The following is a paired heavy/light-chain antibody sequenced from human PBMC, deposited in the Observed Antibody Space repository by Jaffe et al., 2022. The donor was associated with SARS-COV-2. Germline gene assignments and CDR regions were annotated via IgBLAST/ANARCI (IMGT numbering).Heavy chain of an antibody. CDR3: VRPASSGWTRWFDP. D-gene: IGHD6-19*01. V-gene: IGHV3-30*03. CDR2: ISYDGSNK. CDR1: GFTFSSYG. Sequence: QVHLVESGGGVVQPGRSLRLSCAASGFTFSSYGMHWVRQAPGKGLEWVAAISYDGSNKYYADSVKGRFSISRDNSKSTVFLQMTSLRAEDTAVYYCVRPASSGWTRWFDPWGQGTLVTVSS. J-gene: IGHJ5*02.
Light chain of an antibody. Sequence: DIRMTQSPSSLSASVGDRVTITCQASQDITNFLNWYQQKPGKAPKLLIYDASNLETGVPSRFSGSGSGTDFTFTISSLQPEDFATYYCQQYENLPLTFGGGTKVEIK. CDR3: QQYENLPLT. CDR2: DAS. J-gene: IGKJ4*01. CDR1: QDITNF. V-gene: IGKV1-33*01.